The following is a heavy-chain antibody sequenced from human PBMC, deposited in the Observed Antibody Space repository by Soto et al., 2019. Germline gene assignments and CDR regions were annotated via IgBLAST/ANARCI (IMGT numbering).Heavy chain of an antibody. CDR2: IIPIFGTP. Sequence: QVQLVQSGAEVKKPGSSVKVSCKASGVPFSSYAISWVRQAPGQGLEWMGGIIPIFGTPNYAQKFQGRVTITADESTTTAYWDLSSLTSEDTAMYYCARVAHSPGIAVAGFYYWGQGTLVTVSS. CDR1: GVPFSSYA. J-gene: IGHJ4*02. D-gene: IGHD6-19*01. V-gene: IGHV1-69*01. CDR3: ARVAHSPGIAVAGFYY.